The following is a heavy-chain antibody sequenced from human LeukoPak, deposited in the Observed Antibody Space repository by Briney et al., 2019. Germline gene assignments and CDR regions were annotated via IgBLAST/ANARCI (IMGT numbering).Heavy chain of an antibody. CDR3: AREGPNRSGQAFDI. CDR1: GFTFDDYA. CDR2: ISSSSSYT. D-gene: IGHD3-10*01. Sequence: GGSLRLSCIVSGFTFDDYAMHWVRQAPGKGLEWVSYISSSSSYTNYADSVKGRFTISRDNAKNPLYLQMNSLRAEDTAVYYCAREGPNRSGQAFDIWGQGTMVTVSS. J-gene: IGHJ3*02. V-gene: IGHV3-11*05.